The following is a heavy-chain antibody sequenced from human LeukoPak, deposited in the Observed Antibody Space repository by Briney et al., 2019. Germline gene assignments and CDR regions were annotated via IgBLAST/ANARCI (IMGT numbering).Heavy chain of an antibody. J-gene: IGHJ4*02. V-gene: IGHV4-61*02. D-gene: IGHD3-10*01. Sequence: SETLSLTCTVSGGSISSDIYYWSWIRQPAGKGLEWIGRISSSGSTNYNPSLKSRVTISVDTSKNQFSLKLYSVTTADTAVYYCARGEGYGSGTYYTHAFHYWGQGTLVTVSS. CDR1: GGSISSDIYY. CDR2: ISSSGST. CDR3: ARGEGYGSGTYYTHAFHY.